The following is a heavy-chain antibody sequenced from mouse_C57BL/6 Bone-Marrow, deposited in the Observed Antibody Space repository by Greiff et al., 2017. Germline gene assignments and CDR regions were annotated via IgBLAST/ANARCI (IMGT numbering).Heavy chain of an antibody. J-gene: IGHJ1*03. CDR2: IAPSASYT. D-gene: IGHD4-1*01. V-gene: IGHV1-69*01. Sequence: MPGQGLEWIGAIAPSASYTNYNQKFNGKSTLTVDKSSSTAYMQLSSLSSEDSAVYYCATGTGYFDVWGTGTTVTVSS. CDR3: ATGTGYFDV.